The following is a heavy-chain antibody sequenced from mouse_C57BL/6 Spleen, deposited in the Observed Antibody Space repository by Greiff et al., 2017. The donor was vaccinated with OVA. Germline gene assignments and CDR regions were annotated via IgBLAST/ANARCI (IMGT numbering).Heavy chain of an antibody. CDR1: GYSFSSYW. J-gene: IGHJ3*01. V-gene: IGHV1-80*01. CDR2: IYPGDGDT. CDR3: ARSTMVTTGFAY. Sequence: QVQLQQSGAELVKPGASVKISCKASGYSFSSYWMNWVKQRPGKGLEWIGQIYPGDGDTNYNGKFKGKATLTADKSSSTAYMQLSSLTSEDSAVYFCARSTMVTTGFAYWGQGTLVTVSA. D-gene: IGHD2-2*01.